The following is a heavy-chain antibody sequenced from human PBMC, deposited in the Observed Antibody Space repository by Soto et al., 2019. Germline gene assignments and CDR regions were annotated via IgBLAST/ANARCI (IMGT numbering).Heavy chain of an antibody. D-gene: IGHD4-17*01. Sequence: EVQLVESGGGLVQPGGSLRLSCAAYGFTVTSNYMSWVRQAPGKGLEWVSGMYSGGSTYHADSVKGRFTISRDSSENTLYLQMSSLRTEYTAVYFCARTLDYLTYLAQWGQGNLVTGSS. CDR2: MYSGGST. CDR3: ARTLDYLTYLAQ. J-gene: IGHJ4*02. CDR1: GFTVTSNY. V-gene: IGHV3-66*01.